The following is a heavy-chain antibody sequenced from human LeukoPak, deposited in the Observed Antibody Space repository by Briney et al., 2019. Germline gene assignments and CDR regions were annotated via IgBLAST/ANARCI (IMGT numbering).Heavy chain of an antibody. J-gene: IGHJ4*02. CDR1: GFTFSSYW. D-gene: IGHD3-22*01. Sequence: PGGSLRLSCAVSGFTFSSYWMHWVRQAPGKGLVWVSRINSDGSSTSYADSVKGRFTISRDNAKNTLYLQMNSLRVEDTAVHYCARDLLTFYYDSSGYYPDYWGQGTLVTVSS. V-gene: IGHV3-74*01. CDR2: INSDGSST. CDR3: ARDLLTFYYDSSGYYPDY.